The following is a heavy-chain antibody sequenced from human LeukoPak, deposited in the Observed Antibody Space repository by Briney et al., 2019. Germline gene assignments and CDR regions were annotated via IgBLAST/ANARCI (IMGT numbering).Heavy chain of an antibody. J-gene: IGHJ4*02. CDR1: GGSFSSYY. V-gene: IGHV4-4*09. D-gene: IGHD5-24*01. CDR3: ARHALRDGYNYDY. CDR2: IYTSGST. Sequence: PSETLSLTCTVSGGSFSSYYWSWIRQPPGKGLEWIGYIYTSGSTNYNPSLKSRVTISVDTSKNQFSLKLSSVTAADTAVYYCARHALRDGYNYDYWGQGTLVTVSS.